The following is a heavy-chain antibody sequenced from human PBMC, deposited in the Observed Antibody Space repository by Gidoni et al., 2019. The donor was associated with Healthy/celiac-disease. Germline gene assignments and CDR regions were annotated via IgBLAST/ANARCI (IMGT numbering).Heavy chain of an antibody. V-gene: IGHV4-39*01. CDR2: IYYSGST. CDR3: ATWGVGATRRGAFDI. D-gene: IGHD1-26*01. Sequence: QLQLQESGPGLVKPSETLSLTCTVSGGSISSSSYYWGWIRQPPGKGLEWIGSIYYSGSTYYNPSLKSRVTISVDTSKNQFSLKLSSVTAADTAVYYCATWGVGATRRGAFDIWGQGTMVTVSS. J-gene: IGHJ3*02. CDR1: GGSISSSSYY.